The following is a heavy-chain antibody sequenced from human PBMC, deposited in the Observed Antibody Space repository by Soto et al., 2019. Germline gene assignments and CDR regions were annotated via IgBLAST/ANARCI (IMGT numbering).Heavy chain of an antibody. CDR2: INAGNGNT. D-gene: IGHD3-9*01. Sequence: ASVKVSCKASGYTFTSYAMHWVRQAPGQRLEWMGWINAGNGNTKYSQKFQGRVTITRDTSASTAYMELSSLRSEDTAVYYCAREPYYDILTCYYTRPYYYYGMDVWGQGTTVTVSS. CDR3: AREPYYDILTCYYTRPYYYYGMDV. J-gene: IGHJ6*02. V-gene: IGHV1-3*01. CDR1: GYTFTSYA.